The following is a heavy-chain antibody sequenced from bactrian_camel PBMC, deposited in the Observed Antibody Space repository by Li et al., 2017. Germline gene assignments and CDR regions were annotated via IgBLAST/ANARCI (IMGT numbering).Heavy chain of an antibody. D-gene: IGHD2*01. CDR1: RNVDYVC. CDR3: AAGPPSIDCLSLGWSRENAYSI. J-gene: IGHJ4*01. Sequence: HVQLVESGGGSVQAGGSLRLSCEVPRNVDYVCMGWFRQAQGKGRDPVAVANTDTRRIYYADSVKGRFTVSQDTAKNTLYLQMNSLKSEDTAMYYCAAGPPSIDCLSLGWSRENAYSIWGQGTQVTVS. CDR2: ANTDTRRI. V-gene: IGHV3S54*01.